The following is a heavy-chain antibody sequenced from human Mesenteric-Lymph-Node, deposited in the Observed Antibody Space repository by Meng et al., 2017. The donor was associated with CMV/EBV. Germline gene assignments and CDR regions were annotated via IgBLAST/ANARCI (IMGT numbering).Heavy chain of an antibody. CDR3: ARGRWDIVVLPAGYYFDY. D-gene: IGHD2-2*01. CDR2: ISSSSSYI. CDR1: GFTFSSYS. V-gene: IGHV3-21*01. Sequence: GGSLRLSCAASGFTFSSYSMNWVRQAPGKGLEWVSSISSSSSYIYYADSVKGRFTISRDNAKDALYLQMSSLRAEDTAVYYCARGRWDIVVLPAGYYFDYWGQGTLVTVSS. J-gene: IGHJ4*02.